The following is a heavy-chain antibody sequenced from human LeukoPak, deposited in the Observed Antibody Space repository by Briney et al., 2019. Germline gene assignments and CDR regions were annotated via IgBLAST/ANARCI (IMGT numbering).Heavy chain of an antibody. CDR3: TKDPNGDYVGAFDP. V-gene: IGHV3-23*01. Sequence: QTGGSLRLSCAASGFSFSSFAMTWVRQAPGKGLEWVSSITGGHYPTYNTDSVKGRFTISSDNSKNTLYLQMNSLRADDTAVYYCTKDPNGDYVGAFDPWGQGTLVTVSS. CDR2: ITGGHYPT. J-gene: IGHJ5*02. CDR1: GFSFSSFA. D-gene: IGHD4-17*01.